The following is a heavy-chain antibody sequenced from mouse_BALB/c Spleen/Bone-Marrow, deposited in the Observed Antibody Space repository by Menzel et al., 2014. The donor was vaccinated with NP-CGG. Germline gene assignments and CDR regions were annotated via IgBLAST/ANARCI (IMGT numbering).Heavy chain of an antibody. D-gene: IGHD1-1*01. V-gene: IGHV14-3*02. CDR2: IDPANGNT. CDR1: GFNIKDTY. J-gene: IGHJ2*01. Sequence: EVQLQESGAELVKPGASVKLSCTASGFNIKDTYMHWVKQRPEQGLEWIGRIDPANGNTKYDPKFQGKATITADTSSNTAYLQLSSLTSEDTAVYYCARYYYGYYFDYWGQGTTLTASS. CDR3: ARYYYGYYFDY.